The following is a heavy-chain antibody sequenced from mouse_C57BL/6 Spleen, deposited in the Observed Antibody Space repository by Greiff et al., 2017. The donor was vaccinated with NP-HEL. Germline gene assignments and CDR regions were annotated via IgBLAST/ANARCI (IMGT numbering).Heavy chain of an antibody. J-gene: IGHJ1*03. Sequence: VQLQQSGAELVKPGASVKMSCKASGYTFTSYWITWVKQRPGQGLEWIGDIYPGSGSTNYNEKFKSKATLTVDTSSSTAYMQLSSLTSEDSAVYYCARWGNYELPWYFDVWGTGTTVTVSS. V-gene: IGHV1-55*01. CDR1: GYTFTSYW. CDR2: IYPGSGST. D-gene: IGHD2-1*01. CDR3: ARWGNYELPWYFDV.